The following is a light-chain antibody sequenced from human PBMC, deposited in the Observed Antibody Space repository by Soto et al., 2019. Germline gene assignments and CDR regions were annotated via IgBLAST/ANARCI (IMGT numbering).Light chain of an antibody. CDR2: EVT. J-gene: IGLJ2*01. CDR3: CSYAGRRTFTL. Sequence: QSVLTQPASVCESPGQSITFSCTVSSSDVGTYNLLSWYQHHPGKAPKLLIYEVTERPSGVSNRISGSKSGNTAYLTISGLQAADEADYYCCSYAGRRTFTLFGGRTKLT. CDR1: SSDVGTYNL. V-gene: IGLV2-23*02.